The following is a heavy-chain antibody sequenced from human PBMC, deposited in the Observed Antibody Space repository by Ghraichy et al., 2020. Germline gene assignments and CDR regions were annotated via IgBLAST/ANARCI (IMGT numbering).Heavy chain of an antibody. CDR3: VRGHTNSRKFYQLDV. CDR2: ICSNGRCS. V-gene: IGHV3-64*02. Sequence: GESLNISCAASGFTFSDYAMHWVRQAPGKGLESVAIICSNGRCSYYADSVKGRFTISRDNSKSVLYLQMDSLRLEDMAVYYCVRGHTNSRKFYQLDVWGQGPGSPSP. J-gene: IGHJ6*02. CDR1: GFTFSDYA. D-gene: IGHD2-2*01.